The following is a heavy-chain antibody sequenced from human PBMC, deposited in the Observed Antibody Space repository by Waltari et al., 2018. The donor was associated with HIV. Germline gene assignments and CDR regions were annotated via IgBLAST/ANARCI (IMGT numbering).Heavy chain of an antibody. J-gene: IGHJ6*02. D-gene: IGHD6-13*01. CDR2: IIPIFGTA. V-gene: IGHV1-69*01. CDR3: ARDPSRQLDYGMDV. CDR1: GGTFSSYA. Sequence: QVQLVQSRAEVKKPGSSVKVSCKASGGTFSSYAISCLRQAPGQGREWMGGIIPIFGTANDAQKFQGRVTITADESMSTAYMELSSLRSEDTAVYYCARDPSRQLDYGMDVWGQGTTVTVSS.